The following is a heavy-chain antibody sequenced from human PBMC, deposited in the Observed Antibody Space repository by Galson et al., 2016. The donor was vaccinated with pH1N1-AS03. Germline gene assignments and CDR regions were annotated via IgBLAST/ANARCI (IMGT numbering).Heavy chain of an antibody. CDR1: GFSLSDYY. J-gene: IGHJ4*02. D-gene: IGHD3-9*01. V-gene: IGHV3-11*03. CDR2: ISFTSDYR. Sequence: SLRLSCAASGFSLSDYYMTWIRQAPGKGLEWVAYISFTSDYRHYADSVKGRFTISRDNAKNSLYLQMNSLRADDTAVYFCARGWYDIWTGCLVDPFDYWGQGALVTVSS. CDR3: ARGWYDIWTGCLVDPFDY.